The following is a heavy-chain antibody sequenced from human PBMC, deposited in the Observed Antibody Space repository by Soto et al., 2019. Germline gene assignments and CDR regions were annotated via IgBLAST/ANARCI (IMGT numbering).Heavy chain of an antibody. Sequence: GGALRLSCAASGVTCRDYFITLVRQAPGKGLEWVAGLSWNSGSTGYADSVKGRFTISRDNARNSLFLQMNNLRTEDTALYYCAKLSTGSYLSAIDHWGQGVQVTVSS. CDR3: AKLSTGSYLSAIDH. D-gene: IGHD1-26*01. CDR2: LSWNSGST. CDR1: GVTCRDYF. J-gene: IGHJ4*02. V-gene: IGHV3-9*01.